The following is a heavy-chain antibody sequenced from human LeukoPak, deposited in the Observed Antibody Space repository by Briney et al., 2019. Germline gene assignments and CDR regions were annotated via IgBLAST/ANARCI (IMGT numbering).Heavy chain of an antibody. V-gene: IGHV1-18*01. CDR1: GYTFTKYA. J-gene: IGHJ3*02. CDR3: ARGGTIVANRDAFDI. CDR2: ISAYNGNT. D-gene: IGHD5-12*01. Sequence: ASVTVSCKASGYTFTKYAMNWVRQAPGQGLEWMGWISAYNGNTNYAQKLQGRVTMTTDTSTSTAYMELRSLRSDDTAVYYCARGGTIVANRDAFDIWGQGTMVTVSS.